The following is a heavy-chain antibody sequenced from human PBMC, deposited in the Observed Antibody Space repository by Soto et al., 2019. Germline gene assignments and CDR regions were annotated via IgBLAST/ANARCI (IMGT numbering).Heavy chain of an antibody. CDR3: AKGDILTGYYFDY. CDR2: ISGSGGST. V-gene: IGHV3-23*01. J-gene: IGHJ4*02. D-gene: IGHD3-9*01. CDR1: GFTFSSYA. Sequence: EVQLLESGGGLVQPGGSLRLSCAASGFTFSSYAMSWVRQAPGKGLEWVSAISGSGGSTYYADSVKGRFTISRDNSKNTLYLQMNSLRADDTAVYYCAKGDILTGYYFDYWGQGTLVTVSS.